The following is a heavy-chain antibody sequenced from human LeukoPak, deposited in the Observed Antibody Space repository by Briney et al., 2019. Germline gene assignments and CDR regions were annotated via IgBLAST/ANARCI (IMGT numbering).Heavy chain of an antibody. CDR1: GFTFSNSA. J-gene: IGHJ4*01. D-gene: IGHD6-19*01. CDR3: AKGIYSSGWSYFDY. V-gene: IGHV3-23*01. Sequence: GGSLRLSCAASGFTFSNSAMSWVRQAPGKGLEGGSTLSGSGITTYYADSVKGRFTISRANSKNTLYLQMNSLRAEDTAVYYCAKGIYSSGWSYFDYWGHGTLVTVSS. CDR2: LSGSGITT.